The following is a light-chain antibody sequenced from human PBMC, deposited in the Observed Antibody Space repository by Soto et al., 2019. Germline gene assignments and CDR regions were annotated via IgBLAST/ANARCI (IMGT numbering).Light chain of an antibody. CDR1: SSDVGGYHY. J-gene: IGLJ3*02. CDR3: SSYTSSSTWV. V-gene: IGLV2-14*01. Sequence: QSVLTQPASVSGSPGQSITISCTGTSSDVGGYHYVSWYQQRPGKAPKLIIYDVSNRPSGVSNRFSGSKSDNTASLTISGLQAEDEADYYCSSYTSSSTWVFGGGTQLTVL. CDR2: DVS.